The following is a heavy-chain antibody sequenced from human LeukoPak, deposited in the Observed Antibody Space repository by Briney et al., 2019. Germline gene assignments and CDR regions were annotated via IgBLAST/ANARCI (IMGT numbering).Heavy chain of an antibody. J-gene: IGHJ4*02. CDR2: ISSSGSTI. Sequence: GGSLRLSCAASGFTFSSYEMNWVRQAPGKGLEGVSYISSSGSTIYYADSVKGRFTISRDNAKNSLYLQMNSLRAEDTAVYYCARALDYGDYEGYWGQGTLVTVSS. CDR3: ARALDYGDYEGY. CDR1: GFTFSSYE. D-gene: IGHD4-17*01. V-gene: IGHV3-48*03.